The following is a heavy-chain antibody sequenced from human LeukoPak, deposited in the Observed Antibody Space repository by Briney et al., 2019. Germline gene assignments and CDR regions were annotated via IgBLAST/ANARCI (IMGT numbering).Heavy chain of an antibody. V-gene: IGHV1-2*02. CDR2: INPNSGGT. D-gene: IGHD3-22*01. CDR3: ARGYDSSGPPDY. Sequence: ASVKVSCKASGYTFTGYYMHWVRQAPGQGLEWMGWINPNSGGTNYAQKFQGRVTMTRDTSISTAYMELSRLKSDDTAVYYCARGYDSSGPPDYWGQGTLVTVSS. CDR1: GYTFTGYY. J-gene: IGHJ4*02.